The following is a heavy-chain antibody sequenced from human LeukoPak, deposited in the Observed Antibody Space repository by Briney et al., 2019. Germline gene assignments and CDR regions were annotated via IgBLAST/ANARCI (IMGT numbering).Heavy chain of an antibody. Sequence: GGSLRLSCAASGFTFSDYYMSWIRQAPGKGLEWVAVISYDGSNKYYADSVKGRFTISRDNSKNTLYLQMNSLRAEDTAVYYCARAPRYCSSTSCYDYWGQGTLVTVSS. CDR2: ISYDGSNK. J-gene: IGHJ4*02. CDR1: GFTFSDYY. V-gene: IGHV3-30*03. CDR3: ARAPRYCSSTSCYDY. D-gene: IGHD2-2*01.